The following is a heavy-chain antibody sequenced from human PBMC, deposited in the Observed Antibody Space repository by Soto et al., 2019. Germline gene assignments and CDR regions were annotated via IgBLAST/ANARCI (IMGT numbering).Heavy chain of an antibody. CDR3: ARGVAGDSAGFSDS. CDR1: GYTFTIHY. J-gene: IGHJ5*01. D-gene: IGHD4-17*01. Sequence: ASVKVSCKASGYTFTIHYIHWVRQAPGQGLEWMGIINPSGGSTNYAQKFQDRVTMTRDTSTSTVYMELSSLRSDDTAVYYCARGVAGDSAGFSDSWGQGTLVTVSS. CDR2: INPSGGST. V-gene: IGHV1-46*01.